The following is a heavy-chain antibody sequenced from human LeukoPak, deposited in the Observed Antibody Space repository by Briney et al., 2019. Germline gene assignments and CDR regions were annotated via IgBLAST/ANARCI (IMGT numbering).Heavy chain of an antibody. CDR2: FDPEDGET. CDR1: GYTLTELS. D-gene: IGHD5-12*01. Sequence: ASVKVSCKVSGYTLTELSMHWVRQAPGKGLEWMGGFDPEDGETIYAQRFQGRVTMTEDTSTDTAYMELSSLRSEDTAVYYCATGPKWLRYAYNWFDPWGQETLVTVSS. V-gene: IGHV1-24*01. CDR3: ATGPKWLRYAYNWFDP. J-gene: IGHJ5*02.